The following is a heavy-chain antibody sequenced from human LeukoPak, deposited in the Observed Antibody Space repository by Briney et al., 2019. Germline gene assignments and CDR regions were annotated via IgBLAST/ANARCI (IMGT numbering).Heavy chain of an antibody. J-gene: IGHJ4*02. Sequence: PSETLSLTCTVSGGSISSSSYYWGWIRQPPGKGLEWIGSIYYSGSTYYNPSLKSRVTISVDTSKNQFSLKLSSVTAADTAVYYCARRSDRLNFDYWGQGTLVTVSS. D-gene: IGHD2-15*01. V-gene: IGHV4-39*01. CDR1: GGSISSSSYY. CDR3: ARRSDRLNFDY. CDR2: IYYSGST.